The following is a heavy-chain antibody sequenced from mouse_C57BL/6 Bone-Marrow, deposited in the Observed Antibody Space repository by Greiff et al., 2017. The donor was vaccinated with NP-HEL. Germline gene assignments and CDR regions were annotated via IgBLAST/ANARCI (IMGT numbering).Heavy chain of an antibody. CDR1: GFTFTDYY. J-gene: IGHJ2*01. CDR2: IRNKANGYTT. Sequence: MLVESGGGLVQPGGSLSLSCAASGFTFTDYYMSWVRQPPGKALEWLGFIRNKANGYTTEYSASVKGRFTISRDNSQSILYLQMNALRAEDSATYYCARFTTVVDYWGQGTTLTVSS. CDR3: ARFTTVVDY. V-gene: IGHV7-3*01. D-gene: IGHD1-1*01.